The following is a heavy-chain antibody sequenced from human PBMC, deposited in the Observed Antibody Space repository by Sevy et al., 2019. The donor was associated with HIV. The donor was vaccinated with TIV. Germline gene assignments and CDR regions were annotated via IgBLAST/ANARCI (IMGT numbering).Heavy chain of an antibody. J-gene: IGHJ6*02. CDR1: GGTFISYA. Sequence: ASVKVSCKASGGTFISYAISWVRQAPGQGLEWMGGIIPIFGTANYAQKFQGRVTITADESTSTAYMELSSLRSEDTAVYYCARIDYYGSGSYEYYYYGMDVWGQGTTVTVSS. CDR3: ARIDYYGSGSYEYYYYGMDV. V-gene: IGHV1-69*13. CDR2: IIPIFGTA. D-gene: IGHD3-10*01.